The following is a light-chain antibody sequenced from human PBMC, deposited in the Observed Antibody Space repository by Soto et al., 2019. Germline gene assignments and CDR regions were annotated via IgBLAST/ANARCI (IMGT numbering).Light chain of an antibody. J-gene: IGKJ3*01. V-gene: IGKV3-11*01. Sequence: EIVFTHQHATQSLSPRERTTLSCRAGQRVGSDLASYEQKPGQAPRVLSYGASKMAPGVFARFSGSGSGTDFTLTISCLEPEDFAVCNCRQRSFGLSFGPAARVDNK. CDR2: GAS. CDR3: RQRSFGLS. CDR1: QRVGSD.